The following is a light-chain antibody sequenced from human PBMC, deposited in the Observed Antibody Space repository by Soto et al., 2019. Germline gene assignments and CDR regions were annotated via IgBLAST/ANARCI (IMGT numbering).Light chain of an antibody. J-gene: IGKJ4*01. Sequence: EIVMTQSPATLSVSPGESATPSCRASQTVSSNLAWYQQKPGQAPRLLIYDASTRATGIPVRFRGSGSGTQFTLTISSLQSEDSAVYYCHQYTNWLALTFGGGTKVDIK. CDR3: HQYTNWLALT. CDR1: QTVSSN. V-gene: IGKV3-15*01. CDR2: DAS.